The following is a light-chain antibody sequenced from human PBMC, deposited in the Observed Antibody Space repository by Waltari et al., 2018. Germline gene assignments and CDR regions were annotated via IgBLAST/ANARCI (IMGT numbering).Light chain of an antibody. Sequence: IVMTQSPDSLAVSLGERATINCKSSQSVLYSSNNKNYLAWYQQQPGRPPKLLIYWASTRESGVPDRFSGSGSGTDFTLTISSLQAEDVAVYYCQQYSSIPYTFGQGTKLEIK. J-gene: IGKJ2*01. V-gene: IGKV4-1*01. CDR2: WAS. CDR1: QSVLYSSNNKNY. CDR3: QQYSSIPYT.